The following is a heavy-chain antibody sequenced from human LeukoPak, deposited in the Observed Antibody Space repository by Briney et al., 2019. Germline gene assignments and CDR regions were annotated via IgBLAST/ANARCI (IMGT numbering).Heavy chain of an antibody. Sequence: GGSLRLSCAASGFSFSSYWMHWVRHAPGKGPVWVSLISNDESTIIYADSVKGRFTISRDNAKHSLYLQMNSLRAEDTAVYYCARERAAARDYWGQGTLVTVSS. CDR1: GFSFSSYW. V-gene: IGHV3-74*01. CDR2: ISNDESTI. D-gene: IGHD6-13*01. CDR3: ARERAAARDY. J-gene: IGHJ4*02.